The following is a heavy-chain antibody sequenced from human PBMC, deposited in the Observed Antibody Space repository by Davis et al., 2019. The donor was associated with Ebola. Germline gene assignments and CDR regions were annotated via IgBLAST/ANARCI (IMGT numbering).Heavy chain of an antibody. CDR3: ARSITMVRGVSWFDP. CDR2: VNPQIGNT. D-gene: IGHD3-10*01. CDR1: GYTFIDYD. J-gene: IGHJ5*02. V-gene: IGHV1-8*01. Sequence: AASVKVSCKASGYTFIDYDINWVRQATGQGLEWMGWVNPQIGNTGYAQKFRGRVTMTTNSTTRTAYLELSGLRSEDTAVYYCARSITMVRGVSWFDPWGQGTLVTVSS.